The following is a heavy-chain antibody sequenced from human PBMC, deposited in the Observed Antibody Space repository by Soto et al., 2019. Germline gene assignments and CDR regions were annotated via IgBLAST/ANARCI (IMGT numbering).Heavy chain of an antibody. V-gene: IGHV4-34*01. Sequence: QVQLQQWGAGLVKPSETLSLSCAVYGQSFSGHSWAWIRQPPGKGLEWIGEINESGSTYYTPSLKSRVTISTDTSKNQFSLTLSSVSAADTAAYFCARGSGIVALPGELEDVKYDYWGQGTLVNVSS. J-gene: IGHJ4*02. CDR3: ARGSGIVALPGELEDVKYDY. CDR1: GQSFSGHS. D-gene: IGHD1-1*01. CDR2: INESGST.